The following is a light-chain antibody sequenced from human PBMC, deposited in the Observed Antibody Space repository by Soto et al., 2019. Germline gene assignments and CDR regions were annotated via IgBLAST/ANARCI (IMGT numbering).Light chain of an antibody. J-gene: IGKJ4*01. CDR1: QGIGVY. Sequence: DIQMTQSPSSLSASLGDRVTITCRASQGIGVYLAWFQQRPGRVPSLLIYAASTLQSGVPSRFSGSGSGTDFTLTISSLQPEDVATYYCQKYNSPPLTFGGGTKVEIE. V-gene: IGKV1-27*01. CDR3: QKYNSPPLT. CDR2: AAS.